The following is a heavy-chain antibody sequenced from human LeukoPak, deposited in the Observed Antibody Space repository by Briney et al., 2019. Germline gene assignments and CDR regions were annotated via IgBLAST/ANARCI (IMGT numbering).Heavy chain of an antibody. CDR2: IWYDGSNK. J-gene: IGHJ5*02. V-gene: IGHV3-33*01. CDR1: GFTFSSYG. D-gene: IGHD6-13*01. CDR3: ARDLFGSSWYNWFDP. Sequence: GGSLRLSCAASGFTFSSYGMHWVRQAPGKGLEWVAVIWYDGSNKYYADSVKGRFTISRDNSKNTLYLQMNSLGAEDTAVYYCARDLFGSSWYNWFDPWGQGTLVTVSS.